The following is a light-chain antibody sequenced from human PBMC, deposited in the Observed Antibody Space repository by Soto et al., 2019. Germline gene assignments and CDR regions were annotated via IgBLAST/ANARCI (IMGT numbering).Light chain of an antibody. CDR2: KVS. CDR1: SSDVGGYNY. V-gene: IGLV2-8*01. Sequence: QSALTQPPSASGSPGQSVTISCTGTSSDVGGYNYVSWYQQHPGKAPKLMIYKVSKRPSGVPDRFSGSKSGNTASLTVSGLQAEDEADYYCSSYAGSNNLYVFGTGTKLTVL. CDR3: SSYAGSNNLYV. J-gene: IGLJ1*01.